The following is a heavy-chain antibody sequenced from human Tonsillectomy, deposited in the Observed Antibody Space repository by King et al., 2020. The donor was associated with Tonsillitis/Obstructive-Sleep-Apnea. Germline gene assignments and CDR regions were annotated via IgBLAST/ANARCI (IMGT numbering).Heavy chain of an antibody. CDR2: INHNGST. Sequence: VQLQQWGAGLLKPSETLSLTCAVYGGSFSGYYWGGIRQPPGKGLEWIGEINHNGSTNYNPSLKIRVTISVNTSKNQFSLKLTSVTAADTAVYYCASLSGEVVPTAVDYWGQGTLVTVSS. CDR1: GGSFSGYY. CDR3: ASLSGEVVPTAVDY. V-gene: IGHV4-34*01. D-gene: IGHD2-2*01. J-gene: IGHJ4*02.